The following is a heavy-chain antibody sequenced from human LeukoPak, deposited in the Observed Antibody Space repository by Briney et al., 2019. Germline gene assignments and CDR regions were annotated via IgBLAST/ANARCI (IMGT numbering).Heavy chain of an antibody. Sequence: SETLSLTCTVPGGSISSYYWSWIRRPPGKGLEWIGYIYYSGSTNYNPSLKSRVTISVDTSKNQFSLKLSSVTAADTAVYFCARHGASGSYLYYFDYWGQGTLVTVSS. V-gene: IGHV4-59*08. D-gene: IGHD1-26*01. CDR2: IYYSGST. J-gene: IGHJ4*02. CDR1: GGSISSYY. CDR3: ARHGASGSYLYYFDY.